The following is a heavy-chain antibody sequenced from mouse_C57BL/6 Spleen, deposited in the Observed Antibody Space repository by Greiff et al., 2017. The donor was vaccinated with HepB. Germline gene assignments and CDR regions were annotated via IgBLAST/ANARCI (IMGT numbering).Heavy chain of an antibody. CDR2: ISYDGSN. J-gene: IGHJ2*01. CDR1: GYSITSGYY. Sequence: EVKLEESGPGLVKPSQSLSLTCSVTGYSITSGYYWNWIRQFPGNKLEWMGYISYDGSNNYNPSLKNRISITRDTSKNQFFLKLNSVTTEDTATYYCARHSNFVRFDYWGQGTTLTVSS. D-gene: IGHD2-5*01. CDR3: ARHSNFVRFDY. V-gene: IGHV3-6*01.